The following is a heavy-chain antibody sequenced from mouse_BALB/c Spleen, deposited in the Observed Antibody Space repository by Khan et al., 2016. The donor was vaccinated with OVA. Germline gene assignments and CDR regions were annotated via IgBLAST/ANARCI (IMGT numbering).Heavy chain of an antibody. CDR3: ATYYRYPAWCAY. V-gene: IGHV1-4*01. CDR2: INPSSDYT. Sequence: QVQLKQSGAELARPGASVKMSCKASGYIFTSYTMHWVKQRPGQGLEWIGYINPSSDYTNYNQKFKDKATLTADKSSSTAYMQLSSLTSEDSAVXYCATYYRYPAWCAYWGQGTLVTVSA. J-gene: IGHJ3*01. CDR1: GYIFTSYT. D-gene: IGHD2-14*01.